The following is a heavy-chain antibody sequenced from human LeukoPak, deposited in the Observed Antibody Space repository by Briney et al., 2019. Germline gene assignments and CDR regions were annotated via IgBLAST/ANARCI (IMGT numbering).Heavy chain of an antibody. D-gene: IGHD5-24*01. Sequence: PSETLSLTCTVSGGSISSGSYYWSWIRQPAGKGLEWIGRIYTSGTTTYNPSLKSRVTISVDTSKNQFSLKLSSVTAADTAMYYCARETGDAYVDYFDYWGQGTLVTVSS. CDR2: IYTSGTT. V-gene: IGHV4-61*02. J-gene: IGHJ4*02. CDR3: ARETGDAYVDYFDY. CDR1: GGSISSGSYY.